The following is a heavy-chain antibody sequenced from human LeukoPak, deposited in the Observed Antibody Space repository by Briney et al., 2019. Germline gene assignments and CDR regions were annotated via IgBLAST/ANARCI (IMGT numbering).Heavy chain of an antibody. J-gene: IGHJ4*02. V-gene: IGHV1-2*06. CDR3: ARNLPRDYGDYVGY. D-gene: IGHD4-17*01. CDR2: INPNSGGT. Sequence: ASVKVSCKGSGYTFTGYFSHWVRQAPGQGLEWMGRINPNSGGTDYAQKFQGRVTMTRDTSISTAYMELSRLRSDDTAVYFCARNLPRDYGDYVGYWGQGTLVTVSS. CDR1: GYTFTGYF.